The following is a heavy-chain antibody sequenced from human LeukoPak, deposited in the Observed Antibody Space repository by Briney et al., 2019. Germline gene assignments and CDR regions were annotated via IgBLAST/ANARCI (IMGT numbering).Heavy chain of an antibody. CDR3: ARDRGYSGYTA. V-gene: IGHV4-59*01. D-gene: IGHD5-12*01. CDR1: GGSISSYY. CDR2: IYYSGST. J-gene: IGHJ5*02. Sequence: SETLSLTCTVSGGSISSYYWSWIRQPPGKGLEWIGYIYYSGSTNYNPSLKSRVTISVDTSKNQFSLKLSSVTAADTAVYYCARDRGYSGYTAWGQGTLVTVSS.